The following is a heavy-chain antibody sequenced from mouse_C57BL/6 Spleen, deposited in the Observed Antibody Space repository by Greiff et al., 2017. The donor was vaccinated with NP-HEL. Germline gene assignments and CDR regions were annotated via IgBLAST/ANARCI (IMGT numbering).Heavy chain of an antibody. D-gene: IGHD2-4*01. J-gene: IGHJ2*01. V-gene: IGHV5-16*01. CDR3: AREGLRPYFDY. Sequence: EVNVVESEGGLVQPGSSMKLSCTASGFTFSDYYMAWVRQVPEKGLEWVANINYDGSSTYYLDSLKSRFIISRDNAKNILYLQMSRLKSEDTATYYCAREGLRPYFDYWGQGTTLTVSS. CDR1: GFTFSDYY. CDR2: INYDGSST.